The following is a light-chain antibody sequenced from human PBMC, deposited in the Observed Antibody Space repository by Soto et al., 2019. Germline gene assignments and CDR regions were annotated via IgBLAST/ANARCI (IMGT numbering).Light chain of an antibody. CDR3: SSYTSSSTLYV. CDR1: SSDVGGYNY. V-gene: IGLV2-14*01. Sequence: QSALTQPASVSGSPGQSITISCTGTSSDVGGYNYVSWYQQHPGKAPKLMIYEVSNRPSGVSNRFSGSKSGHTASLTISELQAEDEADYYCSSYTSSSTLYVFGTGTKVTVL. J-gene: IGLJ1*01. CDR2: EVS.